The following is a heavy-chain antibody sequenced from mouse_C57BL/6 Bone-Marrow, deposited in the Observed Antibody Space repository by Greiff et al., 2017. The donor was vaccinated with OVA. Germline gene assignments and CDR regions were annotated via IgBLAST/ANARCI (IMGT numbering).Heavy chain of an antibody. CDR2: IDPASGDT. Sequence: VQLQQSGAELVRPGASVKLSCTASGFNIKDDYMHWVKQRPEQGLEWIGWIDPASGDTEYASKFQGKATITADTSSNTAYLQISSLTSEDTAVYYCTRRVDDWGQGTTLTVSS. CDR1: GFNIKDDY. CDR3: TRRVDD. J-gene: IGHJ2*01. V-gene: IGHV14-4*01.